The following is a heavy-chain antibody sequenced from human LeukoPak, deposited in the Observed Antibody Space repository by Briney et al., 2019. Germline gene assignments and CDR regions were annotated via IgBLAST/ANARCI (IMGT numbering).Heavy chain of an antibody. CDR3: TTVPMTYCGGDCHFPNWFDP. CDR1: GFTFSNAW. J-gene: IGHJ5*02. Sequence: PGGSLRLSCAASGFTFSNAWMTWVSQAPGKGLEWVGRIKSKTDGGTADYAPPVKGRFTIARDDSKSTVYLQMNSLKTEDTAVYYCTTVPMTYCGGDCHFPNWFDPWGQGTLVTVTS. D-gene: IGHD2-21*02. V-gene: IGHV3-15*01. CDR2: IKSKTDGGTA.